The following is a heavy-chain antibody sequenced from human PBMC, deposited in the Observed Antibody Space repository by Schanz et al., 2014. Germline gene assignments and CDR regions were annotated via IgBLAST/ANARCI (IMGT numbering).Heavy chain of an antibody. CDR3: ARDRGYCSGGSCLTFDY. J-gene: IGHJ4*02. CDR1: GFTVSSNH. D-gene: IGHD2-15*01. CDR2: IYSGIGA. Sequence: VQLAESGGGLVQPGGSLRLSCAVSGFTVSSNHMSWVRQAPGKGLEWVSVIYSGIGAYYADSVKDRFTVSRDSGQNSLYLQMNSLRAGDTAVYYCARDRGYCSGGSCLTFDYWGQGTLVTVSS. V-gene: IGHV3-66*01.